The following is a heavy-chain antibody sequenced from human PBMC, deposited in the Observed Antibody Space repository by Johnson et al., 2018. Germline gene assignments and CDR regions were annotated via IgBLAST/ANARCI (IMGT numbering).Heavy chain of an antibody. CDR3: AGALLLWFGDLFSGTLAFDI. J-gene: IGHJ3*02. Sequence: VQSGGSLRLSCAASGFTFSSYSMNWVRQAPGKGLEWVSYISSSSSTIYYADSVKGRFTISRDNAKNSLYLQMNSLRAEDTAVYYCAGALLLWFGDLFSGTLAFDIWCQGTMVTVSS. V-gene: IGHV3-48*01. CDR2: ISSSSSTI. D-gene: IGHD3-10*01. CDR1: GFTFSSYS.